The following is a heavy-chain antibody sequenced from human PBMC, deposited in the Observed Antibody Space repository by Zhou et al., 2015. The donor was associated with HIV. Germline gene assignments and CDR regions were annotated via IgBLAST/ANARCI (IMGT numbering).Heavy chain of an antibody. CDR2: TRNKANSYTT. D-gene: IGHD4-17*01. V-gene: IGHV3-72*01. Sequence: EVQLVESGGGLVKPGGSLRLSCAASGFTFSDHYMDWVRQAPGKGLEWVGRTRNKANSYTTEYAASVKGRFTISRDDSKNSLYLQMNSLKIEDTAVYYCASNDYGDPGYFDLWGRGTLVTVSS. CDR1: GFTFSDHY. J-gene: IGHJ2*01. CDR3: ASNDYGDPGYFDL.